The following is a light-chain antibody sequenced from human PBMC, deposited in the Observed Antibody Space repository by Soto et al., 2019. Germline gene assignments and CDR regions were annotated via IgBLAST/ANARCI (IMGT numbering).Light chain of an antibody. J-gene: IGKJ4*01. CDR3: QQYNSYALT. V-gene: IGKV1-5*01. CDR2: DAS. Sequence: DIQMTQSPSTLSASVRDRVTITCRASQSISSWLAWYQQKPGKAPKLLIYDASSLESGVPSRFSGSGSGTEFTLTISSLQPDDFATYYCQQYNSYALTFGGGTTVEIK. CDR1: QSISSW.